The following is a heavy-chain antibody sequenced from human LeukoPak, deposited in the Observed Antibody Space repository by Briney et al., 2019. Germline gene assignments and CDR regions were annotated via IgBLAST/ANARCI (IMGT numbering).Heavy chain of an antibody. D-gene: IGHD1-14*01. CDR2: IYSGGNT. CDR1: GFTVSGTY. Sequence: GGSLRLSCAVSGFTVSGTYMSWVRQAPGKGLEWVSVIYSGGNTYYSDSAKGRFAISRDTSKNTLYLQMDSLRAEDTAIYYCARSNQADDYWGQGTLVTVSS. V-gene: IGHV3-66*01. J-gene: IGHJ4*02. CDR3: ARSNQADDY.